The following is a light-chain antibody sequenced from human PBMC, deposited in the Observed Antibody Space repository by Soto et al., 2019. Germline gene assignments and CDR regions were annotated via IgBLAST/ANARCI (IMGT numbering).Light chain of an antibody. CDR1: QAISSA. CDR2: DAS. CDR3: QQFNSYPLMYT. J-gene: IGKJ2*01. Sequence: AIQLTQSPSSLSASVGDRVTITCRASQAISSALAWYQQKPGKAPKLLIYDASSLESGVPSRFSGSGSGTDFTLTISSLQPEDFATYYCQQFNSYPLMYTFGQGTKLEIK. V-gene: IGKV1-13*02.